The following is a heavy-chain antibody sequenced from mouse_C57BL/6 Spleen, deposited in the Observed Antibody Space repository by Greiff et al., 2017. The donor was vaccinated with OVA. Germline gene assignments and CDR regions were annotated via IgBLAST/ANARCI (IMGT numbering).Heavy chain of an antibody. D-gene: IGHD2-1*01. J-gene: IGHJ4*01. CDR1: GYTFTSYW. V-gene: IGHV1-55*01. CDR3: AKVYYGNYRYYAMDY. Sequence: QVQLQQPGAELVKPGASVKMSCKASGYTFTSYWITWVKQRPGQGLEWIGDIYPGSGSTNYNEKFKSKATLTVDTSSSTAYMQLSSLTSEDSAVYYCAKVYYGNYRYYAMDYWGQGTSVTVSS. CDR2: IYPGSGST.